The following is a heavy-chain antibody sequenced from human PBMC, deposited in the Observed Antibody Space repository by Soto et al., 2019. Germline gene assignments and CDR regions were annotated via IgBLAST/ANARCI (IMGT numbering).Heavy chain of an antibody. Sequence: PSETLSLTCTVSGGSISSYYWSWIRQPPGKGLEWIGYIYYSGSTNYNPSLKSRVTISVDTSKNQFSLKLSSVTAADTAVYYCARELAAAGRRSWFDPWGQGTLVTVSS. V-gene: IGHV4-59*08. CDR2: IYYSGST. CDR3: ARELAAAGRRSWFDP. J-gene: IGHJ5*02. D-gene: IGHD6-13*01. CDR1: GGSISSYY.